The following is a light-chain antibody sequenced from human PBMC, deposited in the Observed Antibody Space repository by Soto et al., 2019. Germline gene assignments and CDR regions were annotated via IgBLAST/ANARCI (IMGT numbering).Light chain of an antibody. V-gene: IGKV3-11*01. CDR2: DAS. Sequence: EIVLTQSPATLSLSPGERATISCRASQSVSSYLAWYQQKPGQAPRLLIYDASNRATGIPAMFSGSGSGTDFTLTISSLEPEDFAVYYCQQRSNWPPSITFGQGTRLEIK. CDR1: QSVSSY. J-gene: IGKJ5*01. CDR3: QQRSNWPPSIT.